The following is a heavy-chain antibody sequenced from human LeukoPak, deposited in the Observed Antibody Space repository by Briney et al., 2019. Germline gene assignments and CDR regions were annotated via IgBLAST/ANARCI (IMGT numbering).Heavy chain of an antibody. D-gene: IGHD4-17*01. Sequence: PSETLSLTCTVSGGSITDHFWSWVRRSPGKGLEWIGFMHHSGSANSNPSLRSRVTISMDTSKNQFSLKLSSVTAADTAVYYCARVRDDYYYYMDVWGKGTTVTISS. J-gene: IGHJ6*03. CDR3: ARVRDDYYYYMDV. V-gene: IGHV4-59*08. CDR1: GGSITDHF. CDR2: MHHSGSA.